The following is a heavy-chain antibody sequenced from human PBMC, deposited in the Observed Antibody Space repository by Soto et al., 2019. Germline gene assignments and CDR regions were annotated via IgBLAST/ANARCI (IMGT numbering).Heavy chain of an antibody. V-gene: IGHV4-39*01. Sequence: SETLSLTCTVAGGSISSSSYYWGWIRQPPGKGLERIGSIYYSGSTYYNPSLKSRVTISVDTSKNQFSLKLSSVTAADTAVYYCARRGYCSGGSCYPTPFDYWGQGTLVTVSS. J-gene: IGHJ4*02. CDR2: IYYSGST. D-gene: IGHD2-15*01. CDR1: GGSISSSSYY. CDR3: ARRGYCSGGSCYPTPFDY.